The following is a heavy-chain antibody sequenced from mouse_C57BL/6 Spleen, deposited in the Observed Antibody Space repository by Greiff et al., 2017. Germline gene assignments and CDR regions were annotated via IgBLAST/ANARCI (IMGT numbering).Heavy chain of an antibody. CDR3: AKNDYYGSSYWYFDV. V-gene: IGHV2-5*01. Sequence: VQLKQSGPGLVQPSQSLSITCTVSGFSLTSYGVHWVRQSPGKGLEWLGVIWRGGSTDYNAAFMSRLSITKDNSKSQVFFKMNSLQADDTAIYYCAKNDYYGSSYWYFDVWGTGTTVTVSS. J-gene: IGHJ1*03. CDR1: GFSLTSYG. D-gene: IGHD1-1*01. CDR2: IWRGGST.